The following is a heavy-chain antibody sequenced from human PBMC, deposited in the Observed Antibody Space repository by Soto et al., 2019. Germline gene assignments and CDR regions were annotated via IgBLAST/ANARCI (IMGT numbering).Heavy chain of an antibody. D-gene: IGHD3-10*01. CDR3: ERDKGGGSGSYYGY. V-gene: IGHV1-18*01. J-gene: IGHJ4*02. Sequence: QVQLVQSGAEVKKPGASVKVSCKASGYTFTSYGISWVRQAPGQGLEWMGWISAYNGNTNYAQKLQGRVTMTTDTSPGTGYMELRSLRSDDTAVYYCERDKGGGSGSYYGYWGQGTLVTVSS. CDR1: GYTFTSYG. CDR2: ISAYNGNT.